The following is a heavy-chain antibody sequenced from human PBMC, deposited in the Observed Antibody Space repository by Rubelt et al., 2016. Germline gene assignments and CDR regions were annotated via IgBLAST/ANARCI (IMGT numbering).Heavy chain of an antibody. CDR3: ARPLYGSTWGL. J-gene: IGHJ1*01. CDR2: ISYDGSNK. Sequence: QVQLVESGGGVVQPGRSLRLSCAASGFTFSSYAMHWVRQAPGKGLEWVAVISYDGSNKYYAHTVKGRFTISRDNSKNTLYLQMNSLRADDTAVYYCARPLYGSTWGLWGQGTLVTVST. D-gene: IGHD6-13*01. V-gene: IGHV3-30-3*01. CDR1: GFTFSSYA.